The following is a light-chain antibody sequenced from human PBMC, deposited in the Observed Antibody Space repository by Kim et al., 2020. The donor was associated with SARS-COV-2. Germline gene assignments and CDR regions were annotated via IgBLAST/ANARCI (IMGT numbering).Light chain of an antibody. CDR3: TSYRSSGYV. Sequence: QSVLTQPASVSGSPGQSITISCSGTSSDVGGYNYVSWYQQYAGKAPKLMIYDVFKRPSGVSNRFSGSKSGNTASLTISGLQAEDEADYYCTSYRSSGYVFGSGTKVTVL. V-gene: IGLV2-14*03. J-gene: IGLJ1*01. CDR2: DVF. CDR1: SSDVGGYNY.